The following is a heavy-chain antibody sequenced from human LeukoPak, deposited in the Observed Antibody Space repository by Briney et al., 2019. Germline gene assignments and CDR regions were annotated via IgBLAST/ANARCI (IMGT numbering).Heavy chain of an antibody. CDR2: ISSSGSAK. V-gene: IGHV3-48*04. Sequence: GGSLRLSCAASGFTFSNYWMTWVRQAPGKGLEWVSYISSSGSAKYYADSVKGRFTISRDNAKNSLDLQMNSLRAEDTAVYYCARAAHYDSSGYYRPDYWGQGTLVTVSS. CDR3: ARAAHYDSSGYYRPDY. D-gene: IGHD3-22*01. J-gene: IGHJ4*02. CDR1: GFTFSNYW.